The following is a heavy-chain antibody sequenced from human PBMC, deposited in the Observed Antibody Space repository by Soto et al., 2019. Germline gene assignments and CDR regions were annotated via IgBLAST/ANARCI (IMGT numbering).Heavy chain of an antibody. V-gene: IGHV1-69*13. CDR3: ARPNLAYCGGDCYSYWFDP. J-gene: IGHJ5*02. Sequence: GASVKVSCKVSGSTLTELSIHWVRQAPGKGLEWMGGIIPIFGTANYAQKFQGRVTITADESTSTAYMELSSLRSEDTAVYYCARPNLAYCGGDCYSYWFDPWGQGTLVTVSS. CDR1: GSTLTELS. CDR2: IIPIFGTA. D-gene: IGHD2-21*02.